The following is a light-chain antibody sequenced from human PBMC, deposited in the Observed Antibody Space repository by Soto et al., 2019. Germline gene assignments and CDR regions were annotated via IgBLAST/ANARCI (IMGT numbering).Light chain of an antibody. CDR1: QSVSSN. V-gene: IGKV3-15*01. Sequence: EIVMTQSPATLSVSPGERATLSCRASQSVSSNLAWYQQKPGQAPRLLIYGASTRAAGIPARFSGGGSGTEFTLTISSLQSEXFAVXXXXXXNNLLITFGQGTRLEIK. J-gene: IGKJ5*01. CDR3: XXXNNLLIT. CDR2: GAS.